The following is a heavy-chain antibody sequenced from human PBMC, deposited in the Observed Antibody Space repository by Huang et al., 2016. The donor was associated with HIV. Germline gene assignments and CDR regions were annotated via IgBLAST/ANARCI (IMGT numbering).Heavy chain of an antibody. J-gene: IGHJ4*02. CDR1: GGVFSAYA. CDR2: SIPLFGTP. Sequence: QVQLVQSGAEVKKPGSSVKVSCKASGGVFSAYALSWVRQAPGQGLEWMGGSIPLFGTPNYAQKFQGRVTIIADESTKTTYMELSRLRSEDTAVYYCARTRGHYYETSGYVYWGQGTLVTISS. CDR3: ARTRGHYYETSGYVY. V-gene: IGHV1-69*13. D-gene: IGHD3-22*01.